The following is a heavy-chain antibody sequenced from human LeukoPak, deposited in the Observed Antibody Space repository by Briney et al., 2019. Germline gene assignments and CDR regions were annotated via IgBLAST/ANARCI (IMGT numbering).Heavy chain of an antibody. CDR1: GFTFSDYY. D-gene: IGHD2-15*01. J-gene: IGHJ4*02. V-gene: IGHV3-11*01. CDR3: ARRGSGRHFDF. Sequence: GGSLRPSCAASGFTFSDYYMSWIRQAPGKGLEWVSYISGGSSTIYYADSLKGRFTVSRDNAKNSLYLLMNSLGAEDTAVYYCARRGSGRHFDFWGQGTLVTVSS. CDR2: ISGGSSTI.